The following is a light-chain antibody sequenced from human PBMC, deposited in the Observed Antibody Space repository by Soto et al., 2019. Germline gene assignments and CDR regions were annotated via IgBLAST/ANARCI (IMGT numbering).Light chain of an antibody. Sequence: DVQLPQSPSPLSASVGDRVSISCRASRAITNLLNWYQQKPGKAPILLVYAASTLETGVPSRFSGSGSGTHFTLTIDNLQPEDVATYFCQQNYITPLTFGGGTKVEI. CDR1: RAITNL. V-gene: IGKV1-39*01. J-gene: IGKJ4*01. CDR2: AAS. CDR3: QQNYITPLT.